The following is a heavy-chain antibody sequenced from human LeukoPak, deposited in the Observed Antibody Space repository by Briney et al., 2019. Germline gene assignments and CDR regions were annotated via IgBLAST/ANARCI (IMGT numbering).Heavy chain of an antibody. CDR1: SGSITSGYY. J-gene: IGHJ4*02. V-gene: IGHV4-38-2*02. CDR2: IDHSGST. CDR3: ARDVDYGVPGDY. D-gene: IGHD4-17*01. Sequence: SETLSLTCTVSSGSITSGYYWGWIRQPPGKGLEWTGSIDHSGSTYYNPSRKSLITITVDTSKTQFSLKLSSVTAADAVVYYCARDVDYGVPGDYWGQGTLVTVSS.